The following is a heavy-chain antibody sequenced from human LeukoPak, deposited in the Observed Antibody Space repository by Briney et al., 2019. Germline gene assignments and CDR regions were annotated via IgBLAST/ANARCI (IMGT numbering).Heavy chain of an antibody. J-gene: IGHJ4*02. V-gene: IGHV4-31*03. D-gene: IGHD4-11*01. CDR2: IYHSGTT. Sequence: PSETLSLTCTVSGDSMTRGGYYWSWVRQHPGKGLEWVGFIYHSGTTFYNPSLESRATISVDTSQNQFSLKLTSVTAADTAVYYCARAVIYRNYFDYWGQGTLVTASS. CDR1: GDSMTRGGYY. CDR3: ARAVIYRNYFDY.